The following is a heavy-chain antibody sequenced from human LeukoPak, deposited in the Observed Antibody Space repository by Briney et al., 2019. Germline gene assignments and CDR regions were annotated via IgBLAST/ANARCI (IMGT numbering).Heavy chain of an antibody. D-gene: IGHD3-22*01. CDR3: SRDPNFYESL. CDR1: GFTFSSYE. J-gene: IGHJ4*02. Sequence: GGSLRLSCAASGFTFSSYETNWVRQAPGKGLEWVSYISSSGSTIYYADSVKGRFTISRDNAKNSLYLQMNSLRAEDTAVYYCSRDPNFYESLWGQGILVTVSS. V-gene: IGHV3-48*03. CDR2: ISSSGSTI.